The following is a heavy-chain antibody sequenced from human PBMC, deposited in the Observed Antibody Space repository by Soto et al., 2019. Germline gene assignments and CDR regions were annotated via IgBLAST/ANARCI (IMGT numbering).Heavy chain of an antibody. CDR3: ARPSKVHGDYYPD. D-gene: IGHD4-17*01. CDR2: ISDDGSNK. J-gene: IGHJ6*02. CDR1: GFTFSSYA. Sequence: GGSLRLSCAASGFTFSSYAMHWVRQAPGKGLEWVAVISDDGSNKYYADSVKGRFTISRDNSKNTLYLQMNSLRAEDTAVYYCARPSKVHGDYYPDWGQGTTVTVSS. V-gene: IGHV3-30-3*01.